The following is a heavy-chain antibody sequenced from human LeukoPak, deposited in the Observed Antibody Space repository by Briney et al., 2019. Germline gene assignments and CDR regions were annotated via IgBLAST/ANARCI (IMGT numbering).Heavy chain of an antibody. Sequence: GGSLRLSCAASGFTVSSSYMSWVRQAPGKGLAWVSVIYSGGSTYYADSVKGRFTIPRDNSKNTLYLQMNSLRAEDTAVYYCARNAHYYDSSGYYGGYFYYMDVWGKGTTVTISS. CDR3: ARNAHYYDSSGYYGGYFYYMDV. J-gene: IGHJ6*03. D-gene: IGHD3-22*01. CDR1: GFTVSSSY. V-gene: IGHV3-66*01. CDR2: IYSGGST.